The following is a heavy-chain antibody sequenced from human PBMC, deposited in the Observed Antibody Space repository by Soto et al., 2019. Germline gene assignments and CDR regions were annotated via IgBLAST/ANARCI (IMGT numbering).Heavy chain of an antibody. CDR3: ARAVYSGYDSLDY. V-gene: IGHV3-53*01. CDR1: GFTVSSNY. CDR2: IYSGGST. D-gene: IGHD5-12*01. Sequence: GGSLRLSCAASGFTVSSNYMSWVRQAPGKGLERVSVIYSGGSTYYADSVKGRFTISRDNSKNTLYLQMNSLRAEDTAVYYCARAVYSGYDSLDYWGQGTLVTVSS. J-gene: IGHJ4*02.